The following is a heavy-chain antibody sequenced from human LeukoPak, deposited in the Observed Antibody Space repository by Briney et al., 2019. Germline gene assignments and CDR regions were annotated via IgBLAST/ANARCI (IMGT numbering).Heavy chain of an antibody. CDR3: ASLASSVYDAFDI. J-gene: IGHJ3*02. Sequence: ASVKVSCKASGYTFTGYYMHWVRQAPGQGLEWMGRINPNSGGTNYAQKFQGRVTMTRDTSISTAYMELSRLRSDDTAVYYCASLASSVYDAFDIWGQGTMVTVSS. V-gene: IGHV1-2*06. D-gene: IGHD6-6*01. CDR1: GYTFTGYY. CDR2: INPNSGGT.